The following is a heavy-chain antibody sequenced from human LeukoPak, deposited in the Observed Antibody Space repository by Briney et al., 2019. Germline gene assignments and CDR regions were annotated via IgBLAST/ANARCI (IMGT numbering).Heavy chain of an antibody. V-gene: IGHV4-34*01. J-gene: IGHJ2*01. CDR3: ARGHPHYDFWSGYPPGWYFDL. CDR1: GESFSGYY. Sequence: PSETLSLTCAVYGESFSGYYWSWIRQPPGKGLEWIGEINRSGSTNYNPSLKSRVTISVDTSKNQFSLKLSSVTAADTAVYYCARGHPHYDFWSGYPPGWYFDLWGRGTLVTVSS. CDR2: INRSGST. D-gene: IGHD3-3*01.